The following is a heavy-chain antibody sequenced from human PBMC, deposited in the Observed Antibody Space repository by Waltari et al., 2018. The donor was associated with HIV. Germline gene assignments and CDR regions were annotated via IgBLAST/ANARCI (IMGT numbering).Heavy chain of an antibody. CDR3: ARTSCTSTSCAKADTGDI. CDR1: GGSITSYY. Sequence: QVQLQESGPGLVKSSETLSLTCTVSGGSITSYYWSWIRQPAGQGLEWIGRIYSSGSTIYNPTRKSRVTMSLDTSKNEIALNLASVTAADTAVDSCARTSCTSTSCAKADTGDIWGRGTMVTVSS. D-gene: IGHD2-2*01. J-gene: IGHJ3*02. V-gene: IGHV4-4*07. CDR2: IYSSGST.